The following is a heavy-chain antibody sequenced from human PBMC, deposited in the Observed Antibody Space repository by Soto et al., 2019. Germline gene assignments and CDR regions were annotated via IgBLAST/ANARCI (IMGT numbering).Heavy chain of an antibody. V-gene: IGHV1-18*01. CDR2: ISADNGNT. CDR1: GYTLTELS. Sequence: GASVKVSCKVSGYTLTELSMHWVRQAPGQGLEWMGWISADNGNTNYAQKLQGRVTMTTDTSTSTAYMELRSLRSDDTAVYYCARDRDSGWDWKWDYWGQGTLVTVSS. D-gene: IGHD6-19*01. CDR3: ARDRDSGWDWKWDY. J-gene: IGHJ4*02.